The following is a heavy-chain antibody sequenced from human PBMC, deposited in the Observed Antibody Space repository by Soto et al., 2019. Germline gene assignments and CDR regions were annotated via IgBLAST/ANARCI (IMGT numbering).Heavy chain of an antibody. CDR2: ISAYNGNT. V-gene: IGHV1-18*01. CDR1: GYTFTSYG. CDR3: ARSYSSGWYGQHNWFDP. J-gene: IGHJ5*02. Sequence: SVKVSCKASGYTFTSYGISWVRQAPGQGLEWMGWISAYNGNTNYAQKLQGRVTMTTDTSTSTAYMELRSLRSDDTAVYYCARSYSSGWYGQHNWFDPWGQGTLVTVSS. D-gene: IGHD6-19*01.